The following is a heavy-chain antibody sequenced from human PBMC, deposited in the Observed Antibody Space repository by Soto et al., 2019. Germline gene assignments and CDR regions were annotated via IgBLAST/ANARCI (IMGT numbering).Heavy chain of an antibody. V-gene: IGHV5-51*01. CDR1: GYSFSDYW. Sequence: GESLKISCKASGYSFSDYWIGWVRQMPGRGLEWMGIIYPGDSDTRYSASFQGQVTISADKSISTTFLQWSSLKASDTAMYYCATRGQYCGTSTCRLDPWGQGTLVTVSS. J-gene: IGHJ5*02. CDR2: IYPGDSDT. CDR3: ATRGQYCGTSTCRLDP. D-gene: IGHD2-21*01.